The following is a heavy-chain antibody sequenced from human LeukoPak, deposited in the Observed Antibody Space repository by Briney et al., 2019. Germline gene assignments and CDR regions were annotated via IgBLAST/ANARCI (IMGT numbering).Heavy chain of an antibody. V-gene: IGHV3-23*01. Sequence: GRSLRPSCAPSGSSFSSYSMTCVRQPPRNWREWVSAILVSEAATIYAASVKGRFTISRDTSKNTLYLQMNSLRAEDTAVYYCAKGRGPAATHPVYWGQGILVTVSS. D-gene: IGHD6-25*01. J-gene: IGHJ4*02. CDR3: AKGRGPAATHPVY. CDR2: ILVSEAAT. CDR1: GSSFSSYS.